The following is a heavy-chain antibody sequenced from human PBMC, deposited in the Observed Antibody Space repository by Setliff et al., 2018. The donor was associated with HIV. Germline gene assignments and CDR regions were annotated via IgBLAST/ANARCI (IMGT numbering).Heavy chain of an antibody. CDR2: INVGSGKT. Sequence: ASVKVSCKASGYSFINHAMHWVRQAPGQRLEWMGWINVGSGKTQYSQEFQGRVTITRDTSAATAYMELSSLTSEDTAVYYCARDGCSGQRCYLFNWFDPWGQGTLVTVSS. CDR3: ARDGCSGQRCYLFNWFDP. CDR1: GYSFINHA. J-gene: IGHJ5*02. D-gene: IGHD2-15*01. V-gene: IGHV1-3*01.